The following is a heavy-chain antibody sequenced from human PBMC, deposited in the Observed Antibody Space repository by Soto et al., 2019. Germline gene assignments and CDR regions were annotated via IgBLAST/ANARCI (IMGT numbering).Heavy chain of an antibody. Sequence: QITLKESGPTLVKPTQTLTLTCTFSGFSLSTSGVGVGWIRQPPGKALEWLALIYWDDDKRYSPSLKSRRTITKDTCKNQVVLTMTNMDPVDTATYYCGSGRRGEAFDIWGRGTMVTVSS. CDR3: GSGRRGEAFDI. J-gene: IGHJ3*02. CDR1: GFSLSTSGVG. D-gene: IGHD3-10*01. CDR2: IYWDDDK. V-gene: IGHV2-5*02.